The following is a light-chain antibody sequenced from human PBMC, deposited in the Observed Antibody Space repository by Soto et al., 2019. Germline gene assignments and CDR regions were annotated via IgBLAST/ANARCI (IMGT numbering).Light chain of an antibody. CDR1: SSNIGDNY. J-gene: IGLJ2*01. V-gene: IGLV1-51*02. Sequence: QSVLTQPPSVSAAPGLKVTISCSGTSSNIGDNYVSWYQQLPGAAPRLLMYENNKRLSGTPDRFSGSKSGTSATLDITGLQTGDEADYYCVTWDSSLSVGGVFGGGTKLTVL. CDR2: ENN. CDR3: VTWDSSLSVGGV.